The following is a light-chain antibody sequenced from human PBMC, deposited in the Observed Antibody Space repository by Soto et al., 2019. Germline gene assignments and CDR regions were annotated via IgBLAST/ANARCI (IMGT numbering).Light chain of an antibody. Sequence: EIVLTQSPGTLSLSPGARAPFYSRASQTVSNNYLAWCQQKPGQAPRVIMYGASRRATGIPDRFSGGWSGTDCTLTISRLEPEDVAVYYCQQYGSSPRTFGQGTKVDIK. CDR2: GAS. J-gene: IGKJ1*01. CDR1: QTVSNNY. V-gene: IGKV3-20*01. CDR3: QQYGSSPRT.